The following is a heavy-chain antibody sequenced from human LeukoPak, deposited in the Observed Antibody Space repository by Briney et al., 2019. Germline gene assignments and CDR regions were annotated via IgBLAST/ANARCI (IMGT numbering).Heavy chain of an antibody. J-gene: IGHJ4*02. CDR1: GFSFSLYS. CDR2: ISSRTNYI. Sequence: SGGSLRRYSSASGFSFSLYSMNWVRQAPGKGLEWVSSISSRTNYIYYANSVKGRFTISRDNAKNSLYLQLNSLRAEDTAVYYCVRGRVVVLAGTRTSLGYWGRGTLVTVSS. D-gene: IGHD2-15*01. CDR3: VRGRVVVLAGTRTSLGY. V-gene: IGHV3-21*01.